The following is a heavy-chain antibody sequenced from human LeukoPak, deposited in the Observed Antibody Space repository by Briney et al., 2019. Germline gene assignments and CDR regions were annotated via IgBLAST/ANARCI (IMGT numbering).Heavy chain of an antibody. CDR2: IYTSGST. D-gene: IGHD1-26*01. CDR1: GGSISSYY. J-gene: IGHJ4*02. CDR3: ARDPTSGSYYGFDY. V-gene: IGHV4-4*07. Sequence: SETLSLTCTVSGGSISSYYWSWIRQPPGKGLEWIGRIYTSGSTNYNPSLKSRVTMSVDTSKNQFSLKLSSVTAADTAVYYCARDPTSGSYYGFDYWGQGTLVTVSS.